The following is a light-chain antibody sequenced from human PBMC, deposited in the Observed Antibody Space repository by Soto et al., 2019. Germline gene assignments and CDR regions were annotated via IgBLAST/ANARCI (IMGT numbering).Light chain of an antibody. CDR3: QQYYSART. CDR1: QSFLHSSNNKNY. V-gene: IGKV4-1*01. Sequence: DIVMTQSPDSLALSLGERATINGKSSQSFLHSSNNKNYLAWYQQKAGQPPKLLIYWASTRESGVPDRFSGGGSGTDFTLTISSLQAEDVAVYYCQQYYSARTFGQGTKVDIK. J-gene: IGKJ1*01. CDR2: WAS.